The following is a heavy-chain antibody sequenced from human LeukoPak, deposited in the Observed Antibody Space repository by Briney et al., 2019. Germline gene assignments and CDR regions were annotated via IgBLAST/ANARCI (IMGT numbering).Heavy chain of an antibody. Sequence: SVKVSCKASGGTFSSYAISWVRQAPGQGLEWMGGIIPIFGTANYAQKFQGRVTITTDESTSTAYMELSSLRSEDTAVYYCARQTSVTVNHYYYYYMDVWGKGTTVTVSS. V-gene: IGHV1-69*05. CDR3: ARQTSVTVNHYYYYYMDV. CDR2: IIPIFGTA. J-gene: IGHJ6*03. CDR1: GGTFSSYA. D-gene: IGHD4-11*01.